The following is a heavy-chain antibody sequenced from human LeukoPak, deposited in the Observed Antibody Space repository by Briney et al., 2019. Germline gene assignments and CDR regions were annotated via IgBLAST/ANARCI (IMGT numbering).Heavy chain of an antibody. CDR2: IYYSGST. CDR3: ARGKSPYYYYYMDV. V-gene: IGHV4-59*01. CDR1: GGSISSYY. J-gene: IGHJ6*03. Sequence: KASETLSLTCTVSGGSISSYYWSWIRQPPGKGLEWIGYIYYSGSTNYNPSLKSGVTISVDTSKNQFSLKLSSVTAADTAVYYCARGKSPYYYYYMDVWGKGTTVTVSS.